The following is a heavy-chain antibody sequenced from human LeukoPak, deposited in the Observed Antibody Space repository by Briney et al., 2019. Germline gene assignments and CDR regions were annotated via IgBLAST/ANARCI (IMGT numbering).Heavy chain of an antibody. CDR3: ARDGWQQWPIDY. D-gene: IGHD6-19*01. J-gene: IGHJ4*02. CDR1: GFTFSTYW. V-gene: IGHV3-7*01. CDR2: IKQDGSEK. Sequence: GGSLRLSCAASGFTFSTYWMSWVRQAPGKGLEWVANIKQDGSEKYYVDSVKGRFTISRDNAKNSLYLKMNSLRAEDTAVYYCARDGWQQWPIDYWGQGTLVTVSS.